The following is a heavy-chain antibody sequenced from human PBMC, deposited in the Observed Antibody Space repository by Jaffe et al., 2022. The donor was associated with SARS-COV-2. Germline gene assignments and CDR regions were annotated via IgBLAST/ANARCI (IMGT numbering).Heavy chain of an antibody. D-gene: IGHD3-10*01. Sequence: QVQLQQWGAGLLKPSETLSLTCAVYGGSFSGYYWSWIRQPPGKGLEWIGEINHSGSTNYNPSLKSRVTISVDTSKNQFSLKLSSVTAADTAVYYCAREGVEGTANDYYYYYMDVWGKGTTVTVSS. CDR3: AREGVEGTANDYYYYYMDV. CDR1: GGSFSGYY. CDR2: INHSGST. V-gene: IGHV4-34*01. J-gene: IGHJ6*03.